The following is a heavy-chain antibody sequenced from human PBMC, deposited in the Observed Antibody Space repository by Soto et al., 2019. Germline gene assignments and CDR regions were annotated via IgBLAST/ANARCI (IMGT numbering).Heavy chain of an antibody. Sequence: EVQLLESGGGLVQPGGSLRLSCAASGFTFSSYAMSWVRQAPGKGLEWVSAISGSGGSTYYADSVKGRFTISRDNSKNTLYLQMNSLRDEDTAVYYCAKDPYPLPMVRGALPPGPSGRGWFDPWGQGTLVTVSS. CDR2: ISGSGGST. D-gene: IGHD3-10*01. J-gene: IGHJ5*02. CDR1: GFTFSSYA. CDR3: AKDPYPLPMVRGALPPGPSGRGWFDP. V-gene: IGHV3-23*01.